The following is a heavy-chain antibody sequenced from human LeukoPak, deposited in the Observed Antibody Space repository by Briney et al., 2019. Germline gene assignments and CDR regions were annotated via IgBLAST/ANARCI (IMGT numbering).Heavy chain of an antibody. CDR3: ARGGADCSSAICPPEYYYYYMDV. Sequence: ASVKVSCKASGYTFTSYYMHWVRQAPGQGLEWMGIINPSGGSTSYAQKIQGRVTMTRDTSTSTVYMELSSLRSEDTAVYYCARGGADCSSAICPPEYYYYYMDVWGKGTTVTVSS. V-gene: IGHV1-46*01. J-gene: IGHJ6*03. CDR2: INPSGGST. D-gene: IGHD2-2*01. CDR1: GYTFTSYY.